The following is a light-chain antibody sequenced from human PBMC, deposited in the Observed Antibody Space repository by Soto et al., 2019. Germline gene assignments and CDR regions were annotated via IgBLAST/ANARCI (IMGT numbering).Light chain of an antibody. CDR1: QSLLHSDGKTY. Sequence: DIVMTQTPLSLSVTPGQPASISCKSSQSLLHSDGKTYVYWYQQKPGQPPQPLICEVSNRFSGVPDRFSGSGSGTDFTLKISRVEAEDVGVYYCMQSLHLPWTFGQGTKVE. J-gene: IGKJ1*01. V-gene: IGKV2D-29*01. CDR2: EVS. CDR3: MQSLHLPWT.